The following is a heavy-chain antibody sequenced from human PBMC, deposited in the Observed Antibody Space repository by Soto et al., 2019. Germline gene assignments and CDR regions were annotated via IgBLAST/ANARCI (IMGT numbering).Heavy chain of an antibody. CDR2: MSPKSGSR. V-gene: IGHV1-8*01. Sequence: QVQLVQSGAEVKKPGASVKVACKASGYTFTNYDINWVRQATGQGLEWMGWMSPKSGSRGNAQKFQGRVTMTTDSSISTAYMELSGLRSEDTAVYFCARKGGDVYSHYYYYGMDVWGQGTTVTVSS. J-gene: IGHJ6*02. CDR1: GYTFTNYD. CDR3: ARKGGDVYSHYYYYGMDV. D-gene: IGHD2-21*01.